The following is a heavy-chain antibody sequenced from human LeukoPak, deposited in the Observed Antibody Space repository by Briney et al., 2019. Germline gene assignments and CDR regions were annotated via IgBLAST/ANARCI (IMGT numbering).Heavy chain of an antibody. CDR2: IKQDESEK. D-gene: IGHD3-22*01. CDR1: GFTFSTYS. J-gene: IGHJ2*01. V-gene: IGHV3-7*03. Sequence: PGGSLRLSCVDSGFTFSTYSMNWVRQAPGEGLEWVANIKQDESEKDYVDSVKGRFTISRDNSKNTLYLQMDSLRVEDTAMYFCTREKSVVVPSSYYYFDVWGRGTLVTVAS. CDR3: TREKSVVVPSSYYYFDV.